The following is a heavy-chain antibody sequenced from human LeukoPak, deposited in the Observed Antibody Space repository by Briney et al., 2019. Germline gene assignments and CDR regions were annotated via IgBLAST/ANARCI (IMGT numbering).Heavy chain of an antibody. J-gene: IGHJ3*02. CDR3: ARVGGVSGRAFDM. Sequence: GGSLRLSCAASGFTFSSYWMHWVRQDPGKGLVWVSYIRGDGTSTSYADSVKGRFTISGDNAKNTLYLQMNSLRVEDTAVYYCARVGGVSGRAFDMWGQGTMVTVSS. D-gene: IGHD6-25*01. CDR1: GFTFSSYW. CDR2: IRGDGTST. V-gene: IGHV3-74*01.